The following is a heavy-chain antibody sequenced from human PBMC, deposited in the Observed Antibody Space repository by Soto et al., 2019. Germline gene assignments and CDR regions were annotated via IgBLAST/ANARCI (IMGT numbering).Heavy chain of an antibody. V-gene: IGHV1-18*01. Sequence: ASVKVSCKASGYTFTSYDISWVRQAPGQGLEWMGWISAYNGNTNYAQKLQGRVTMTTDTSTSTAYMELRSLRSDDTAVYYCARAFDGELPFDYWGQGTLVTVSS. J-gene: IGHJ4*02. CDR1: GYTFTSYD. CDR2: ISAYNGNT. CDR3: ARAFDGELPFDY. D-gene: IGHD1-26*01.